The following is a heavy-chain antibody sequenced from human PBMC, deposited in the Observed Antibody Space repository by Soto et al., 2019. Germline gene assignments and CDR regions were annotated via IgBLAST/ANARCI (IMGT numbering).Heavy chain of an antibody. CDR3: AKLGSYSTSAVDS. V-gene: IGHV3-23*01. CDR2: ISASGAST. Sequence: EVHLLESGGGLVQPGGSLRLSCTPSGFTFSSFAMSWVRQAPGKGLEWVSSISASGASTYYADSVKGRFTISRDNSKNTLYVQMNSLRVEDTAIYYCAKLGSYSTSAVDSWGQGALVTVSS. J-gene: IGHJ4*02. CDR1: GFTFSSFA. D-gene: IGHD2-2*01.